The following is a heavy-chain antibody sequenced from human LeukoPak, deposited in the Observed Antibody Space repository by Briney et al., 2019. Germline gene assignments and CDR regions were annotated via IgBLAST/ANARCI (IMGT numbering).Heavy chain of an antibody. D-gene: IGHD3-10*01. J-gene: IGHJ6*03. CDR1: GFTFSRYG. CDR3: AKMGTVLLWFGDGIYYMDV. CDR2: IWYDGSNK. Sequence: QPGGSLRLSCAASGFTFSRYGMHWVRQAPGKGLEWVAVIWYDGSNKYYADSVKGRFTISRDNSKNTLYLQMNSLRAEDTAVYYCAKMGTVLLWFGDGIYYMDVWGKGTTVTVSS. V-gene: IGHV3-33*06.